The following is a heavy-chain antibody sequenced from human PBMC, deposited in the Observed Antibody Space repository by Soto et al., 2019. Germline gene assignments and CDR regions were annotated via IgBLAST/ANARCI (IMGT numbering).Heavy chain of an antibody. CDR1: GGSISSYY. Sequence: PSETLSLTCTVSGGSISSYYWSWIRQPPGKGLEWIGYIYYSGSTNYNPSLKSRVTISVDTSKNQFSLKLSSVTAADTAVYYCARLDLLWPSYYGMDVWGQGTTVTVSS. CDR3: ARLDLLWPSYYGMDV. J-gene: IGHJ6*02. CDR2: IYYSGST. V-gene: IGHV4-59*01. D-gene: IGHD3-10*01.